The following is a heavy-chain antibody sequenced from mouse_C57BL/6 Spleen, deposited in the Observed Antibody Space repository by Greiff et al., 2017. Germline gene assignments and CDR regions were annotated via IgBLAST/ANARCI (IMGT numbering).Heavy chain of an antibody. J-gene: IGHJ2*01. D-gene: IGHD1-1*01. CDR1: GYAFSSSW. Sequence: VQLVESGPELVKPGASVKISCKASGYAFSSSWMNWVKQRPGKGLEWIGRIYPGDGDTNYNGKFKGKATLTADKSSSTAYMQLSSLTSEDSAVYFCARRGYYGSSYYFDYWGQGTTLTVSS. V-gene: IGHV1-82*01. CDR3: ARRGYYGSSYYFDY. CDR2: IYPGDGDT.